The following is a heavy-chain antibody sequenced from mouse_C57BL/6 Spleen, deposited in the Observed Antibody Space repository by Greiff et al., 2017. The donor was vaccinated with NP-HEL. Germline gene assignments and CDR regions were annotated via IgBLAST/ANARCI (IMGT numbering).Heavy chain of an antibody. CDR3: ASEDDGYYRFAY. V-gene: IGHV1-22*01. CDR2: INPNNGGT. Sequence: EVQLQQSGPELVKPGASVKMSCKASGYTFTDYNMHWVKQSHGKSLEWIGYINPNNGGTSYNQKFKGKATLTVNKSSSTAYMEVRSLPSEDAAVYSGASEDDGYYRFAYWGQGTLVTVAA. CDR1: GYTFTDYN. J-gene: IGHJ3*01. D-gene: IGHD2-3*01.